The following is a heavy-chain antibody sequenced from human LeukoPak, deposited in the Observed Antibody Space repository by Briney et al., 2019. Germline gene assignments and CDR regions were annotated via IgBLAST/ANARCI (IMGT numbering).Heavy chain of an antibody. J-gene: IGHJ4*02. D-gene: IGHD1-26*01. CDR2: IYYSGST. CDR3: ASEQTTSGGRGLDY. CDR1: GGSISSYY. V-gene: IGHV4-59*12. Sequence: SETLSLTCTVSGGSISSYYWSWIRQPPGKGLEWIGYIYYSGSTNYNPSLKSRVTISVDTSKNQFSLNLTSVTAADTAVYFCASEQTTSGGRGLDYWGQGALVSVSS.